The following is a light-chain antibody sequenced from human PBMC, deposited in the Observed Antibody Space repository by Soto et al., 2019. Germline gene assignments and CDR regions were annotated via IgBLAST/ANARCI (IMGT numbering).Light chain of an antibody. CDR1: RSDVGGYNY. Sequence: QCALTQPASVSGSPGQSITISCTGTRSDVGGYNYVSWYQQHPGKAPKLMIYDVSNRPSGVSNRFSGSKSGNTASLTISGLQAEDEADYYCSSYTSSSDLDVFGTGTKVTVL. CDR3: SSYTSSSDLDV. CDR2: DVS. V-gene: IGLV2-14*01. J-gene: IGLJ1*01.